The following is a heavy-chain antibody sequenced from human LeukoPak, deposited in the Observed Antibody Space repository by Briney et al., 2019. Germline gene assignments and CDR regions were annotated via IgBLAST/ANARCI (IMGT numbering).Heavy chain of an antibody. J-gene: IGHJ4*02. CDR3: ARDALAYCGGDCYYYFDY. CDR1: GYTFTGYY. Sequence: ASVKVSCKASGYTFTGYYMHWVRQAPGQGLEWMGWINPNSGGTNYAQKFQGRVTMTRDTSIGTAYMELSRLRSDDTAVYYCARDALAYCGGDCYYYFDYWGQGTLVTVSS. CDR2: INPNSGGT. D-gene: IGHD2-21*02. V-gene: IGHV1-2*02.